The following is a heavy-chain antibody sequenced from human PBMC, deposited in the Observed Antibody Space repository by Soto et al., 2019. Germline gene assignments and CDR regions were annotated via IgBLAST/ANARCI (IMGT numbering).Heavy chain of an antibody. J-gene: IGHJ4*02. CDR3: ARSRSGAVADSFDF. CDR1: GFTFSRYA. D-gene: IGHD3-10*01. V-gene: IGHV3-30*04. Sequence: QVQVVESGGGVVQPGRSLRLSCAASGFTFSRYAIHWVRQAPGKGLEWVAVISRDGTNKYYVDSVKGRFTISRDNSRNTLYLQMNSLRHKDAAVYYCARSRSGAVADSFDFWGQGTLVTVSS. CDR2: ISRDGTNK.